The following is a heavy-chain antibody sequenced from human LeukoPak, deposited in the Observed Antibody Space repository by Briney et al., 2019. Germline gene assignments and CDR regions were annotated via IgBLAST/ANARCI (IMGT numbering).Heavy chain of an antibody. Sequence: PSETLSLTCAVYGGSFSGYYWSWTRQPPGKGLEWIGEINHSGSTNYNPSLKSRVTISVDTSKNQFSLKLSSVTAADTAVYYCATRTRSWFDPWGQGTLVTVSS. J-gene: IGHJ5*02. V-gene: IGHV4-34*01. CDR3: ATRTRSWFDP. CDR2: INHSGST. D-gene: IGHD1-14*01. CDR1: GGSFSGYY.